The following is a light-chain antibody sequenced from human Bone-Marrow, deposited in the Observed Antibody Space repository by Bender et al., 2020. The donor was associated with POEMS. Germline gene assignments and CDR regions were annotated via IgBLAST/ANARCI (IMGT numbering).Light chain of an antibody. CDR1: GSDVGSDFL. CDR3: CSFAGNDNFIV. Sequence: QSALTQPASVSGSPRQSITISCAATGSDVGSDFLVSWYQQHPGKAPKILISEVNKRSSGVSNRFSGSKSGRTASLTISSLQTEDEADYYCCSFAGNDNFIVFGGGTKLTVV. V-gene: IGLV2-23*02. J-gene: IGLJ2*01. CDR2: EVN.